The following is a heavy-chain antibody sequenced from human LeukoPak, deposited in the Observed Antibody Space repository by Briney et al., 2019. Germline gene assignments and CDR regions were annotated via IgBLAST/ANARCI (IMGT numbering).Heavy chain of an antibody. Sequence: ASVKVSCKASGYTFTGYYMHWARQAPGQGLEWMGWINPNSGGTNYAQKFQGRVTMTRDTSISTAYMELSRLRSDDTAVYYCARATRVAAANDYWGQGTLVTVSS. CDR3: ARATRVAAANDY. V-gene: IGHV1-2*02. CDR1: GYTFTGYY. CDR2: INPNSGGT. D-gene: IGHD6-13*01. J-gene: IGHJ4*02.